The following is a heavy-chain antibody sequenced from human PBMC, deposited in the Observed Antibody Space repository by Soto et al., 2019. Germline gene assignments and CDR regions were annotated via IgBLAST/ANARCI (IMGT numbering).Heavy chain of an antibody. CDR3: ARELVGEDYYYYYGMDV. V-gene: IGHV3-30-3*01. Sequence: QVQLVESGGGVVQPGRSLRLSCAASGFTFSSYAMHWVRQAPGKGLEWVAVISYDGSNKYYADSVKGRFTISRDNSKNTLYLQMNSLRAEDTAVYYCARELVGEDYYYYYGMDVW. J-gene: IGHJ6*01. CDR2: ISYDGSNK. CDR1: GFTFSSYA. D-gene: IGHD3-10*01.